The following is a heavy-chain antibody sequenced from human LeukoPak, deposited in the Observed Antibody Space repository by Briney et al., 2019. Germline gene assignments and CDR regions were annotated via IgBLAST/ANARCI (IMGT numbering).Heavy chain of an antibody. CDR2: IYYSGST. CDR3: ARGTIVGATHDAFDI. CDR1: GGSISSSSYY. J-gene: IGHJ3*02. D-gene: IGHD1-26*01. Sequence: PSETLSLTCTVSGGSISSSSYYWGWIRQPPGKGLEWIGSIYYSGSTYYNPSLKSRVTISVDTSKNQFSLKLSSVTAADTAVYYCARGTIVGATHDAFDIWGQGTMVTVSS. V-gene: IGHV4-39*07.